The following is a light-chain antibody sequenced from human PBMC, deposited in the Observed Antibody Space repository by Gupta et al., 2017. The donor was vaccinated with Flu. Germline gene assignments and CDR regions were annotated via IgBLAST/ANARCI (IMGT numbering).Light chain of an antibody. Sequence: DIHMTPSPSTLSASVGDRVTITCRASQTISTWLAWYQQKPGKAPNLLIYKASTLESGVPSRFSGSGSGAEFILTISSLQPDDFATYYCQHYNTYPWTFGQGTKVEIK. CDR1: QTISTW. CDR2: KAS. V-gene: IGKV1-5*03. J-gene: IGKJ1*01. CDR3: QHYNTYPWT.